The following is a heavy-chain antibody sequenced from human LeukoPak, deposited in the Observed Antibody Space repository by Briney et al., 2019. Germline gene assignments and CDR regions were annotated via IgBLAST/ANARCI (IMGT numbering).Heavy chain of an antibody. CDR3: ARERDYGDYADAFDI. D-gene: IGHD4-17*01. CDR2: ISSSSNSI. V-gene: IGHV3-48*02. Sequence: GGSLRLSCAASGFTVSSNYMSWVRQAPGKGLEWVSYISSSSNSIYYADSVKGRFTISRDNAKNSLYLQMNTLRDEDTAVYYCARERDYGDYADAFDIWGQGTMVTVSS. J-gene: IGHJ3*02. CDR1: GFTVSSNY.